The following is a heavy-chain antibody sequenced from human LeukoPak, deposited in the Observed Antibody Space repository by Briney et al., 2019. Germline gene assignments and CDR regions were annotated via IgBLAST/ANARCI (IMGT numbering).Heavy chain of an antibody. CDR2: MYYGGSP. CDR1: GGSISSFY. V-gene: IGHV4-59*13. CDR3: VTGRYSYGWYDH. J-gene: IGHJ5*02. Sequence: SETLSLTCTVSGGSISSFYWSWIRQPPGKGLEWIGYMYYGGSPNYNPSLKSRVITSLDTSKNQFSLKLNSVTTADTAVYYCVTGRYSYGWYDHRGQGILVTVSS. D-gene: IGHD1-26*01.